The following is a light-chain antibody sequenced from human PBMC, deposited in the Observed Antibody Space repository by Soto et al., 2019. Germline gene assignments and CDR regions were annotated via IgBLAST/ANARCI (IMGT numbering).Light chain of an antibody. CDR3: SSYATRSPYV. V-gene: IGLV2-23*02. Sequence: QSALPQPASVSGSPGHSITVSCTAAVGLVSWYQQHPGKAPKLVIYEVSHRPSGISDRFSGSKSGNTASLTISGLQVEDEDDYYCSSYATRSPYVFGPGTKVTVL. CDR1: VGL. J-gene: IGLJ1*01. CDR2: EVS.